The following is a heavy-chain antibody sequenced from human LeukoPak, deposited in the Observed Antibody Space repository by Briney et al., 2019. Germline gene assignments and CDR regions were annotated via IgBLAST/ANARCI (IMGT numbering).Heavy chain of an antibody. CDR3: ARGGAGYYFDS. Sequence: GGSLRLSCAASGFNFRTKWMSWVRQPPGKGLEWVANLNEDGSEKYYVDSLKGRFTITRDNAENSLYLHMNSLRAEDTAVYYCARGGAGYYFDSWGQGTLLTVSS. V-gene: IGHV3-7*01. CDR1: GFNFRTKW. J-gene: IGHJ4*02. CDR2: LNEDGSEK. D-gene: IGHD6-19*01.